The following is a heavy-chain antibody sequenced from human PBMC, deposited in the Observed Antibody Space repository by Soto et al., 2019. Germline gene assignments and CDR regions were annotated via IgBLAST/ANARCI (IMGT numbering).Heavy chain of an antibody. Sequence: LRLSCEASGFTFSGYWMSWVRQAPGKGLEWVADIKHDGSVQYYVDSVKGRLTISRDNAKKQLYLQMNGLRAEDTALYYCARAPYSNAWYRFDLWGQGXLVTVHS. CDR1: GFTFSGYW. V-gene: IGHV3-7*03. J-gene: IGHJ4*02. D-gene: IGHD4-4*01. CDR2: IKHDGSVQ. CDR3: ARAPYSNAWYRFDL.